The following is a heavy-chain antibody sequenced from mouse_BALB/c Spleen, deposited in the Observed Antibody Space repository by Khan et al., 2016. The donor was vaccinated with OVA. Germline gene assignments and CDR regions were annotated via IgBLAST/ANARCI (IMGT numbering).Heavy chain of an antibody. D-gene: IGHD1-1*01. Sequence: EVQLQESGGDLVQPGGSRKLSCAASGFTFSSYGMHWVRQAPEKGLEWVAYISGDSNTIYYADTVKGRFTISRDNPRKTLFLQMTSLMSEDTAMYYCATSYFYGYYFDYWGPGTTLPVSS. V-gene: IGHV5-17*02. J-gene: IGHJ2*01. CDR2: ISGDSNTI. CDR3: ATSYFYGYYFDY. CDR1: GFTFSSYG.